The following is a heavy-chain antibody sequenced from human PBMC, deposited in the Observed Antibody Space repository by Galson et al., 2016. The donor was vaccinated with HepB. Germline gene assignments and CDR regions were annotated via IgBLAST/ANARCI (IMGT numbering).Heavy chain of an antibody. D-gene: IGHD6-13*01. CDR3: AHWPYSSSGKRYFDY. CDR1: GFSLSTSGVG. CDR2: IYWDYDK. V-gene: IGHV2-5*02. J-gene: IGHJ4*02. Sequence: PALVKPTQTLTLTCTFPGFSLSTSGVGVGWIRQPPGKALEWLALIYWDYDKYSRPPLKSRLTITKDTSKNQVVLTMTNMDSVDTATNYCAHWPYSSSGKRYFDYWGQGTLVTVSS.